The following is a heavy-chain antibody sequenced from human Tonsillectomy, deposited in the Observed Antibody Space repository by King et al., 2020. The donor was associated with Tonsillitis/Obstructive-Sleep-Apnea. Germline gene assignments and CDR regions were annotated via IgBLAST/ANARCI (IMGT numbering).Heavy chain of an antibody. CDR3: AREGEVGFDY. D-gene: IGHD1-26*01. V-gene: IGHV4-59*01. Sequence: VQLQESGPGLVKPSETLSLTCTVSGGSISSYYWSWIRQPPGKGLEWIGYIDYSGSTKYNPSLKSRVSISVHTSKNQFSLRLSSETAADTAVYYCAREGEVGFDYWGQGTLVTVSS. J-gene: IGHJ4*02. CDR2: IDYSGST. CDR1: GGSISSYY.